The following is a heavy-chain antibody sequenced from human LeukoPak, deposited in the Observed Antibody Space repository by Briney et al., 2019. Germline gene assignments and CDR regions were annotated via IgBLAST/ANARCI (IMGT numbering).Heavy chain of an antibody. CDR2: IYYSGSI. CDR1: GGSISSSSYY. CDR3: ARLYYDSSGYYRTCYFDY. V-gene: IGHV4-39*01. Sequence: SETLSLTCTVSGGSISSSSYYWGWIRQPPGKGLEWIGSIYYSGSIYYNPSLKSRVTISVDTSKNQFSLNLSSVTAADTAVYYCARLYYDSSGYYRTCYFDYWGQGTLVTVSS. J-gene: IGHJ4*02. D-gene: IGHD3-22*01.